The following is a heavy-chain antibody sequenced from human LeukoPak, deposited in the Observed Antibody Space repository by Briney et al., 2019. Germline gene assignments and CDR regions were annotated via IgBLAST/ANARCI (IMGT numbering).Heavy chain of an antibody. D-gene: IGHD4-17*01. Sequence: SETLSLTCAVYGGSFSGYYWSWIRQPPGKGLEWIGEINHSGSTNYNPSLKSRVTISVDTSKNQFSLKLSSVTAADTAVYYCVRERGYYGDSLWGQGTLVIVSS. CDR2: INHSGST. J-gene: IGHJ4*02. V-gene: IGHV4-34*01. CDR3: VRERGYYGDSL. CDR1: GGSFSGYY.